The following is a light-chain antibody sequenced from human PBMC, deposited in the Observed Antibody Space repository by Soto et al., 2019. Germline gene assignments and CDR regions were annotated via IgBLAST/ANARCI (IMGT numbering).Light chain of an antibody. CDR1: QSISKW. CDR2: AAS. V-gene: IGKV1-27*01. CDR3: QKYNSAPRT. J-gene: IGKJ1*01. Sequence: DFQMIQSPSTLSASVGARVTITCRARQSISKWLAWYQQKPGKVPKILIYAASTLQSGVPYRLSGRGSGTDLILTISRLQPEDVATYYCQKYNSAPRTCGQGTKVDIK.